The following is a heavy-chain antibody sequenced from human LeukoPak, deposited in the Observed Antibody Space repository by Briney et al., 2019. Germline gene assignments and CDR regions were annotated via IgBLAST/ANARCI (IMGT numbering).Heavy chain of an antibody. CDR3: ARGCPSYGGIVFDY. CDR2: ISYDGSKT. J-gene: IGHJ4*02. Sequence: PGRSLRLSCAASGFTFSSYGFHWVRQAPGKGLEWVAVISYDGSKTYYADSVKGRFTVSRDNSKTTLYLQMNSLRAEDTAVYYCARGCPSYGGIVFDYWGQGTPVTVSS. D-gene: IGHD4-23*01. CDR1: GFTFSSYG. V-gene: IGHV3-30*03.